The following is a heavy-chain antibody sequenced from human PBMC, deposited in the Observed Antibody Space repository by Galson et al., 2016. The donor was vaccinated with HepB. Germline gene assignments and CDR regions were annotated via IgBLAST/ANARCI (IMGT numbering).Heavy chain of an antibody. V-gene: IGHV1-2*02. CDR3: ATAPGAGTF. D-gene: IGHD6-19*01. CDR1: GNTFTDYW. J-gene: IGHJ6*02. Sequence: SVKVSCKASGNTFTDYWIHWVRQSPGLGLQWMAWINPYNGATKYAPNFQDRVTMTTDTSITTVYIEGRGLRSDDTAVYFCATAPGAGTFWGQGTTVTVS. CDR2: INPYNGAT.